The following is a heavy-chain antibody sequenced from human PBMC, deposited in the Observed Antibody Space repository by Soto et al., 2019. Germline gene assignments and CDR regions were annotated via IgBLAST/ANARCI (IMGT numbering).Heavy chain of an antibody. V-gene: IGHV3-7*05. J-gene: IGHJ6*02. D-gene: IGHD6-6*01. CDR2: IKQDGSEK. CDR1: GFTFSSYW. CDR3: AREFSSFGAYYYYYGMDV. Sequence: GGSLRLSCAASGFTFSSYWMSWVRQAPGKGLEWVANIKQDGSEKYYVDSVKGRFTISRDNAKNSLYLQMNSLRAEDTAVYYCAREFSSFGAYYYYYGMDVWGQGTTVTVSS.